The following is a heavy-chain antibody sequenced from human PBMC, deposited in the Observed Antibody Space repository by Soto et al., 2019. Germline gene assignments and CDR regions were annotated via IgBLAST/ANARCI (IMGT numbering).Heavy chain of an antibody. V-gene: IGHV3-21*01. D-gene: IGHD2-2*01. J-gene: IGHJ4*02. Sequence: VQLVESGGGLVKPGGSLRLSCAASGFTFSSYSMNWVRQAPGKGLEWVSSISSSRSYIYYADSVKGRFTISRDNAKNXXXXXXXXXXXXXXXXXXXXXXXXXXXVPAALDYWGQGTLVTVSS. CDR1: GFTFSSYS. CDR2: ISSSRSYI. CDR3: XXXXXXXXVPAALDY.